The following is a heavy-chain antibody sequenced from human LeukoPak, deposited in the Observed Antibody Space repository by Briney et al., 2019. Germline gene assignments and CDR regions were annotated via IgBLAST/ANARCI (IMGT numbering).Heavy chain of an antibody. Sequence: GESLKISCKGSGYSFTSYLIGWVRQMRGKGLEWMGIIYPGDSDTRYSPSFQCQVTISADKSISTAHLQWSSLKASDTAMYYCARQRDILTGYWYYFDYWGQGTLVTVSS. J-gene: IGHJ4*02. CDR1: GYSFTSYL. V-gene: IGHV5-51*01. D-gene: IGHD3-9*01. CDR2: IYPGDSDT. CDR3: ARQRDILTGYWYYFDY.